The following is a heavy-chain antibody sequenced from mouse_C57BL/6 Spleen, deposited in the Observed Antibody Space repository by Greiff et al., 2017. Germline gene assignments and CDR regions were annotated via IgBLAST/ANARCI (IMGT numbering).Heavy chain of an antibody. V-gene: IGHV2-9-1*01. Sequence: VKLVESGPGLVAPSQCLSITCTVSGFSLTSYAISWVRQTPGKGLEWLGVIGTGGGTNYYSAPKSRLSISTDNPKSQVFLKMNSLQTEDTAGYYCARNPTGDYAMDYWGQGTSVTVSS. J-gene: IGHJ4*01. D-gene: IGHD3-1*01. CDR3: ARNPTGDYAMDY. CDR1: GFSLTSYA. CDR2: IGTGGGT.